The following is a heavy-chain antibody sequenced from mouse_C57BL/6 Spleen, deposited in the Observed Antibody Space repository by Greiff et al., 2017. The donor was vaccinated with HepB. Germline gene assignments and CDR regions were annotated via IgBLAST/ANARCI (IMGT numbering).Heavy chain of an antibody. Sequence: VQGVESGPELVKPGASVKISCKASGYAFSSSWMNWVKQRPGKGLEWIGRIYPGDGDTNYNGKFKGKATLTADKSSSTAYMQLSSLTSEDSAVYFCARRGLYYGSSFDYWGQGTTLTVSS. V-gene: IGHV1-82*01. CDR2: IYPGDGDT. J-gene: IGHJ2*01. CDR3: ARRGLYYGSSFDY. CDR1: GYAFSSSW. D-gene: IGHD1-1*01.